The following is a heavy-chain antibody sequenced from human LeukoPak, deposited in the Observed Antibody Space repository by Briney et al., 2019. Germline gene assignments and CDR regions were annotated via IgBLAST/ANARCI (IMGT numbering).Heavy chain of an antibody. D-gene: IGHD6-13*01. Sequence: SQTLSLTCAISGDSVSSNSAAWNWIRQSPSRGLEWLGRTYYRSKWYNDYAVSAKSRITINPDTSKNQFSLQLNSVTPEDTAVYYCAREPIAAAGRIYYYYYYMDVWGKGTTVTISS. CDR1: GDSVSSNSAA. CDR3: AREPIAAAGRIYYYYYYMDV. J-gene: IGHJ6*03. CDR2: TYYRSKWYN. V-gene: IGHV6-1*01.